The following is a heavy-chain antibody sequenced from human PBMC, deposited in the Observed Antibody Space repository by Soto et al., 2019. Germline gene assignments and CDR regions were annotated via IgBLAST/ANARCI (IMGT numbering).Heavy chain of an antibody. J-gene: IGHJ4*02. Sequence: ASVKVSCKASGYTFTSCSISWVRQAPGQGLEWMGWISTYNGNTKYAQKLQGRVTMTTDTSTSTAYMELRSLRSDDTAVFYCAREMVRGVGSDYWGQGTLVTVSS. CDR3: AREMVRGVGSDY. CDR1: GYTFTSCS. D-gene: IGHD3-10*01. V-gene: IGHV1-18*01. CDR2: ISTYNGNT.